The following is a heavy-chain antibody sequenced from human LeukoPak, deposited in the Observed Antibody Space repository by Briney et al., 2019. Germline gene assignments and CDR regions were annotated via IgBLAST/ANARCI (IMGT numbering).Heavy chain of an antibody. CDR3: ARQYCSGGSCYPLFDY. CDR2: IIPILGIA. CDR1: GGTFSSYA. Sequence: SVKVSCKASGGTFSSYAISWVRQAPGQGLEWMGRIIPILGIANYAQKFQGRVTITADKSTSTAYMELSSLRSEDTAVYYCARQYCSGGSCYPLFDYWGQGTLVTVSS. D-gene: IGHD2-15*01. J-gene: IGHJ4*02. V-gene: IGHV1-69*04.